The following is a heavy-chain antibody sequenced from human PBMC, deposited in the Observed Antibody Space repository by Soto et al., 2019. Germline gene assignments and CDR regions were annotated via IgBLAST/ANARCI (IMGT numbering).Heavy chain of an antibody. V-gene: IGHV4-39*01. Sequence: QLQLQESGPGLVKPSETLSLTCTVSGGSISSSSYYWGWIRQPPGKGLEWIGSIYYSGSTYYNPSLKRRVTISVDTSKNQFSLKLSSVTAADTAVYYCARSRPNSAIHDAFDIWGQGTMVTVSS. CDR2: IYYSGST. D-gene: IGHD2-2*02. CDR1: GGSISSSSYY. CDR3: ARSRPNSAIHDAFDI. J-gene: IGHJ3*02.